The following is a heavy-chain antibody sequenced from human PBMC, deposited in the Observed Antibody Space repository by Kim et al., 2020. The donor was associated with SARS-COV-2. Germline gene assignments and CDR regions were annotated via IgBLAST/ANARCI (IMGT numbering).Heavy chain of an antibody. CDR3: AKDDSGYYSDY. V-gene: IGHV3-23*01. CDR2: ISGSGGST. D-gene: IGHD3-22*01. J-gene: IGHJ4*02. CDR1: GFTFSRSA. Sequence: GGSLRLSCEASGFTFSRSAMSWVRQVPGKGLEWVSDISGSGGSTYYADSVKGRFTISRDNSKNTLYLQMNSLRAEDTAVYYCAKDDSGYYSDYWGQGTLVTVSS.